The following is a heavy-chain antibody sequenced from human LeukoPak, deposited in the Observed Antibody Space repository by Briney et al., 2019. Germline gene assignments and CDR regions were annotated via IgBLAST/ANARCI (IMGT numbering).Heavy chain of an antibody. V-gene: IGHV3-23*01. Sequence: GGSLRLSCAASGFTFSTYAMSWVRQAPGKGLEWVSSVFGSGITYYADSVKGRFTISRDNSKNTLYLQTNSLRAEDTAVYYCANVSRGYCRGGTCYYYYGLDVWGQGTTVTVSS. CDR2: VFGSGIT. CDR1: GFTFSTYA. CDR3: ANVSRGYCRGGTCYYYYGLDV. D-gene: IGHD2-15*01. J-gene: IGHJ6*02.